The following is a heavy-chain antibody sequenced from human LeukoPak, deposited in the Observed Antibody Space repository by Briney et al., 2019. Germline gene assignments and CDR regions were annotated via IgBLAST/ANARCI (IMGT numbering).Heavy chain of an antibody. Sequence: PGGSLRLSCAASGFTFSDHYMDWVRQAPGKGLEWVSYISSSSSSIYYADSVKGRFTISRDNAKNSLYLQMSSLRDEDTAVYYCARDPGLDYWGQGTLVTVSP. CDR1: GFTFSDHY. CDR3: ARDPGLDY. CDR2: ISSSSSSI. V-gene: IGHV3-11*04. J-gene: IGHJ4*02.